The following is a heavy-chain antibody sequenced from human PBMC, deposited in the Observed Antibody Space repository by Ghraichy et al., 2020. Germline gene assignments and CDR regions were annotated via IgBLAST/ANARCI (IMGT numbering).Heavy chain of an antibody. J-gene: IGHJ4*02. Sequence: GGSLRLSCSASGFTFGDYAMAWFRQAPGKGLEWVGFIRNKPDVGTTNYAASVRGRFIISRDDSKSIAYLQMNSLKNEDTGIYYCTRDRPLDYWGQGTLVTVSS. V-gene: IGHV3-49*03. CDR2: IRNKPDVGTT. CDR3: TRDRPLDY. CDR1: GFTFGDYA.